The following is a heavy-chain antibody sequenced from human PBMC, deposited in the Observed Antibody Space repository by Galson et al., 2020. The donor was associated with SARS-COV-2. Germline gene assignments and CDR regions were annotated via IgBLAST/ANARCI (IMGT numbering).Heavy chain of an antibody. CDR3: ARDSFPYGSSGYYYYYYYMDV. Sequence: GESLKISCAASGFTFSSYWMHWVRQAPGKGLLWVSRINSDGSSTSYADSVKGRFTISRDNAKNTLYLQMNSLRAEDTAVYYCARDSFPYGSSGYYYYYYYMDVWGKGTTVTIS. CDR1: GFTFSSYW. D-gene: IGHD3-22*01. V-gene: IGHV3-74*01. CDR2: INSDGSST. J-gene: IGHJ6*03.